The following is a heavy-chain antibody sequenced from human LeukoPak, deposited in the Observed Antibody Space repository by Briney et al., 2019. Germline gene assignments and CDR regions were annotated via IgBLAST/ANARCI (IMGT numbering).Heavy chain of an antibody. V-gene: IGHV3-21*01. CDR2: INSGSTYM. J-gene: IGHJ6*03. CDR1: GSTFSSYW. D-gene: IGHD1-1*01. CDR3: ARVEATTGRNYHYYYMDV. Sequence: GGSLRLSCAASGSTFSSYWMSWVRQAPGKGLEWVSSINSGSTYMYYADSVKGRFTISRDNAKNSLHLQMYSLRAEDTAVYFCARVEATTGRNYHYYYMDVWGKGTTVTVSS.